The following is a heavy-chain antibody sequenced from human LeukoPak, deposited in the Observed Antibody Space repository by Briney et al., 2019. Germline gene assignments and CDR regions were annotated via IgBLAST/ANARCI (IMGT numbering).Heavy chain of an antibody. CDR2: IYYNGST. CDR1: GGSISSYY. V-gene: IGHV4-59*08. J-gene: IGHJ5*02. Sequence: SETLSLTCTVSGGSISSYYWSWIRQPPGKGLEWIGYIYYNGSTNYNPSLKSRVTISVDTSKNQFSLKLSSVTAADTAVYYCAGSGSYSFWFDPWGQGTLVTVSS. CDR3: AGSGSYSFWFDP. D-gene: IGHD1-26*01.